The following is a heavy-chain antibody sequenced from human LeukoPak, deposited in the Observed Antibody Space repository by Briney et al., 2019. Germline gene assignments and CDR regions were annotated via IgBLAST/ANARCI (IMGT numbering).Heavy chain of an antibody. CDR1: GFTFSSYE. V-gene: IGHV3-48*03. Sequence: GGSLRLSCAASGFTFSSYEMNWVRQAPGKGLEWVSYISSSGSTIYYADSVKGRFTISRDNAKNSLYLQMNSLRAEDTAVYYCARDETQYYYGSGSYPYWGQGTLVTVSS. CDR3: ARDETQYYYGSGSYPY. D-gene: IGHD3-10*01. J-gene: IGHJ4*02. CDR2: ISSSGSTI.